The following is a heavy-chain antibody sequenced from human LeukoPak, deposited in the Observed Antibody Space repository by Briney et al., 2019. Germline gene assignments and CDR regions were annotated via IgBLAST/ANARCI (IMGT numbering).Heavy chain of an antibody. Sequence: SLRLSCAASGFTFSSYEMNWVRQAPGKGLEWVSYISRSGNTIYYADSVKGRFTIPRDNAKNSLYLQMNSLRAEDTAVYYCARDPVDSYGYGDYWGQGTLVTVSS. CDR3: ARDPVDSYGYGDY. CDR1: GFTFSSYE. J-gene: IGHJ4*02. CDR2: ISRSGNTI. V-gene: IGHV3-48*03. D-gene: IGHD5-18*01.